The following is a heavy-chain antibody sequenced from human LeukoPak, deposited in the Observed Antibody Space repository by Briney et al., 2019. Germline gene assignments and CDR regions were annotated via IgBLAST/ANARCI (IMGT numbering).Heavy chain of an antibody. CDR3: ANKIVYDFDY. CDR2: INGGNGNT. D-gene: IGHD2-8*01. J-gene: IGHJ4*02. Sequence: GASVKVSCKASGYTFTSYAMHWVRQAPGQRLEWMGWINGGNGNTKYSQKFQSRVTITRDTSASTAYMELSSLRSEDTAVYYCANKIVYDFDYWGQGTLVTVSS. V-gene: IGHV1-3*01. CDR1: GYTFTSYA.